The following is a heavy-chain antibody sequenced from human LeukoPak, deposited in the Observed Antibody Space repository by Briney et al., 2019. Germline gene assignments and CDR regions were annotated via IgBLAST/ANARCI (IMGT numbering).Heavy chain of an antibody. D-gene: IGHD3-10*01. Sequence: PGGSLRLSCAASGFTFSSYGMHWVRQAPGKGLEWVAFIRYDGSNKYYADSVKGRFTISRDNSKNTLYLQMNSLRAEDTAVYYCARHMLLWFGELSPFDYWGQGTLVTVSS. CDR1: GFTFSSYG. J-gene: IGHJ4*02. V-gene: IGHV3-30*02. CDR2: IRYDGSNK. CDR3: ARHMLLWFGELSPFDY.